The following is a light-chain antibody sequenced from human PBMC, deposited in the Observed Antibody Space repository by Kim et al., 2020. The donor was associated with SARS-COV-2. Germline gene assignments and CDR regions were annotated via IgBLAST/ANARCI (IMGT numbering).Light chain of an antibody. J-gene: IGLJ3*02. CDR3: SSYAGSNNFWV. Sequence: SVTIYGTGTRSDVGGYNYVSWYQQHPGKAPKLMIYEVSKRPSGVPDRFSGSKSGNTASLTVSGLQAEDEADYYCSSYAGSNNFWVFGGGTQLTVL. V-gene: IGLV2-8*01. CDR1: RSDVGGYNY. CDR2: EVS.